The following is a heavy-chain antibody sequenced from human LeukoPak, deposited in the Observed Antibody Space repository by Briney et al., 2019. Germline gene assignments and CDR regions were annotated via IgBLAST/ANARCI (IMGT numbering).Heavy chain of an antibody. J-gene: IGHJ4*02. CDR1: GFTFSSYD. CDR2: IGPAGDT. CDR3: ARGGGPVAAFDY. V-gene: IGHV3-13*01. Sequence: GGSLRLSCAASGFTFSSYDMHWVRQATGKGLEWVSVIGPAGDTYYPGSVKGRFIISRENAKNSLYLQMNSLRAGDTAVYYCARGGGPVAAFDYWGQGILVTVSS. D-gene: IGHD6-19*01.